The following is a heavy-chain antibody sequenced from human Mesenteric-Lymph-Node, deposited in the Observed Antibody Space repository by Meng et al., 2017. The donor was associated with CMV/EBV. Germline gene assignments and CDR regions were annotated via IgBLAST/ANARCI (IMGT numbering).Heavy chain of an antibody. Sequence: GGSLRLSCAASGFTFSDYYMSWIRQAPGKGLEWVSYITSGSTVYYADSVRGRFTISRDNAKNSLYLQMNSLRAEDTAVYYCTRDFYYYFEYWGQGSVVTVSS. CDR3: TRDFYYYFEY. V-gene: IGHV3-11*04. D-gene: IGHD3-10*01. J-gene: IGHJ4*02. CDR2: ITSGSTV. CDR1: GFTFSDYY.